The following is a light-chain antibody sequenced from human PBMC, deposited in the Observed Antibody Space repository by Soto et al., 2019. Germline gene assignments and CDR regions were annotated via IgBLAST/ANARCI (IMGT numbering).Light chain of an antibody. J-gene: IGLJ1*01. CDR2: DVS. CDR3: SSYTSSSTLV. V-gene: IGLV2-14*03. Sequence: QSALTQPASVSGSPGQSITLSCTGTSSDVGAYNYVSWYQQHPGKAPKLIVYDVSNRPSGVSDRFSGSTSGNTASLTIPGLQAEDEADYYCSSYTSSSTLVFGTGTKLTVL. CDR1: SSDVGAYNY.